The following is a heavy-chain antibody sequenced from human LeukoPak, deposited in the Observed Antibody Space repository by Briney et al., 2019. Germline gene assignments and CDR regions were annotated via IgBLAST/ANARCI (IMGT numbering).Heavy chain of an antibody. Sequence: SQTLSLTCTVSGGSISSSSYFSGWVRQPPGKGLEWVGNIYYSGSTSYNPSLKSRVTISVDTSKNQFSLRLISVTAAGTAVYYCERRTIVVVPADNNWFDPWGQGTLVTVSS. J-gene: IGHJ5*02. CDR2: IYYSGST. D-gene: IGHD2-2*01. V-gene: IGHV4-39*01. CDR3: ERRTIVVVPADNNWFDP. CDR1: GGSISSSSYF.